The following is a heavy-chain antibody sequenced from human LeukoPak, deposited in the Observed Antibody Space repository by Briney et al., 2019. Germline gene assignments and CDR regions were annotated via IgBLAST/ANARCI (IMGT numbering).Heavy chain of an antibody. J-gene: IGHJ4*02. CDR2: IYYSGST. CDR3: ARXSDYGDLRWNY. D-gene: IGHD4-17*01. Sequence: PSQTLSLTCTVSGXXISSGDYYWSXXRQPXGKGLEWIGYIYYSGSTYYNPSLKSRVTISXDTSKNQFSLKLTSVTAADTAVYXXARXSDYGDLRWNYWGQGTLVIVSS. V-gene: IGHV4-30-4*01. CDR1: GXXISSGDYY.